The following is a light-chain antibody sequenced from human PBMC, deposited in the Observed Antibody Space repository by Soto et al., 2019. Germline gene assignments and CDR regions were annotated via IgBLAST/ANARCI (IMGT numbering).Light chain of an antibody. CDR2: DAS. V-gene: IGKV1-33*01. J-gene: IGKJ3*01. Sequence: DIQMTQSPSSLSASVGDRVTITCQASQDISNYLNWDQQKPGKAPKLLIYDASNLETGVPSRFSGSGSVTDFTFTISRLQPEDIVKYYCQQYDNLPLFTFGPGTKVDIK. CDR1: QDISNY. CDR3: QQYDNLPLFT.